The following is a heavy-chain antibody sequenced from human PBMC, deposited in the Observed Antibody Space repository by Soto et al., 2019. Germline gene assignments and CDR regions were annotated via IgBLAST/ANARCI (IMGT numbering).Heavy chain of an antibody. V-gene: IGHV4-59*08. CDR2: IYYSRST. Sequence: QVQLQESGPGLVNPSETLSLTCTVSGGSISGDNWSSIRQPPGKGLEWIGYIYYSRSTSSNPSRKRRDTKSTDPSKSQFSLKLSPLTASHTALYYCAIHQGGAVVAGTCVFDSWGQGALVTVSS. CDR3: AIHQGGAVVAGTCVFDS. D-gene: IGHD6-13*01. J-gene: IGHJ4*02. CDR1: GGSISGDN.